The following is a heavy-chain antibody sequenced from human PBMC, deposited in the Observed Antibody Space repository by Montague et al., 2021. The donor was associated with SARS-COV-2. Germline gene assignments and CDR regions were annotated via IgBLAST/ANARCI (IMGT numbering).Heavy chain of an antibody. CDR1: GGSINSNY. Sequence: SETLSLTCTVSGGSINSNYWSWIRQPPGKGLEWIGNVIYSGSTNYNPSLKSRVTISVDTSKNQFSLKVSSVTAADTAVYFCARVIGGEGVMDVWGQGTTVSVSS. J-gene: IGHJ6*02. CDR2: VIYSGST. V-gene: IGHV4-59*01. D-gene: IGHD3-10*01. CDR3: ARVIGGEGVMDV.